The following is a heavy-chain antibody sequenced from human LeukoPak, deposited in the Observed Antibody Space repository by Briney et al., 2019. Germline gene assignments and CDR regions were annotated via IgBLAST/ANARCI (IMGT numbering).Heavy chain of an antibody. D-gene: IGHD3-22*01. V-gene: IGHV1-18*01. CDR3: ARAYYYDSNGYWDY. CDR2: ISGYNGNR. CDR1: GYTFTSYG. J-gene: IGHJ4*02. Sequence: GASVKVSCKASGYTFTSYGISWARQAPGQGLQWMGWISGYNGNRNYARKFQGRVTMTTDTSTSTAYMELRSLRSDDTAVYYCARAYYYDSNGYWDYWGQGTLVTVSS.